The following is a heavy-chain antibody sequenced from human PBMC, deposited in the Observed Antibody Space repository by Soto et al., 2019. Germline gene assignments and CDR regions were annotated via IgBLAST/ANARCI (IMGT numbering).Heavy chain of an antibody. CDR2: ISGFNGNT. CDR3: ARDRGVAPPVAGNTHYYYYMDV. D-gene: IGHD6-19*01. CDR1: GYSFTNYG. J-gene: IGHJ6*03. Sequence: QDQLVQSGAEVKKPGASVTVSCKASGYSFTNYGITWVRQAPGQGLEWIGWISGFNGNTHYAQNLQGRVTMTTDASTSTAYMELRSLRSDDTAVYYCARDRGVAPPVAGNTHYYYYMDVWGKGTTVTVSS. V-gene: IGHV1-18*01.